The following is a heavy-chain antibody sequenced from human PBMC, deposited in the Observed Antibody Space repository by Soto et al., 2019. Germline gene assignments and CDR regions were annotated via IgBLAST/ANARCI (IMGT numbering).Heavy chain of an antibody. D-gene: IGHD6-13*01. J-gene: IGHJ5*02. Sequence: ASVKVSCKASGYTFTSYGISWVRQAPGQGLEWMGWISAFNGNTYYAQKLQGRVTITTDTSASTAYMELSSLRSEDTAVYYCARYTSSWYDSNWFDPWGQGTLVTVSS. V-gene: IGHV1-18*01. CDR2: ISAFNGNT. CDR1: GYTFTSYG. CDR3: ARYTSSWYDSNWFDP.